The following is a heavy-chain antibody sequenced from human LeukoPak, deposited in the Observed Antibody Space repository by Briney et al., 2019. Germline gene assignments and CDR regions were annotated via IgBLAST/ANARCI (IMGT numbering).Heavy chain of an antibody. CDR3: ARESSGWSTVPNWFDP. CDR2: IDYSGST. V-gene: IGHV4-59*01. CDR1: GGSISSYY. J-gene: IGHJ5*02. Sequence: SETLSLTCTVSGGSISSYYWSWIRQPPGKGLEWIGYIDYSGSTNYNPSLKSRVTISVDTSKNQFSLKLSSVTAADTAVYYCARESSGWSTVPNWFDPWGQGTLVTVSS. D-gene: IGHD6-19*01.